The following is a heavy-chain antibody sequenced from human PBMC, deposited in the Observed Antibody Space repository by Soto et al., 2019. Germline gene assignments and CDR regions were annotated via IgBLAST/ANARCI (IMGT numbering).Heavy chain of an antibody. V-gene: IGHV3-30-3*01. D-gene: IGHD6-13*01. CDR1: GFRFSSFA. CDR3: ARARIGAAGTGAYFDY. J-gene: IGHJ4*02. CDR2: ISSDGSRD. Sequence: QVQLVESGGGVVQPGRSLRLSCTASGFRFSSFAMHWVRQTPGKGLVWVAVISSDGSRDYYADSVKGRFTISRDTSNNTLYLQMGSLGGDDTAVYFGARARIGAAGTGAYFDYWGQGTLVTVSS.